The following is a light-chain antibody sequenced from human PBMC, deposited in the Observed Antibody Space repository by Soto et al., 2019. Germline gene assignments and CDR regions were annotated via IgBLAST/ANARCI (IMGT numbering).Light chain of an antibody. CDR1: QYINTR. Sequence: IVLKQSPATLSSFPGDRVTLSCRASQYINTRLAWYQHRPGQAPRLLIYQTSLRAAGIPARFSGSGSGTDFTLTISSLEPEDFAVYYCQQRSNWPPVFGGGTKVDIK. CDR2: QTS. CDR3: QQRSNWPPV. J-gene: IGKJ4*01. V-gene: IGKV3-11*01.